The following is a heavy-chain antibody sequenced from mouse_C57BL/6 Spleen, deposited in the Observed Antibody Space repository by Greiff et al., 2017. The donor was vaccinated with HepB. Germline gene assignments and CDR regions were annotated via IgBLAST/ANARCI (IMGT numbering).Heavy chain of an antibody. J-gene: IGHJ1*03. CDR2: IWSDGST. Sequence: VHLVESGPGLVAPSQSLSITCTVSGFSLTSYGVHWVRQPPGKGLEWLVVIWSDGSTTYNSALKSRLSISKDNSKSQVFLKMNSLQTDDTAMYYCARDYYGSRGGAWYFDVWGTGTTVTVSS. CDR3: ARDYYGSRGGAWYFDV. CDR1: GFSLTSYG. V-gene: IGHV2-6*03. D-gene: IGHD1-1*01.